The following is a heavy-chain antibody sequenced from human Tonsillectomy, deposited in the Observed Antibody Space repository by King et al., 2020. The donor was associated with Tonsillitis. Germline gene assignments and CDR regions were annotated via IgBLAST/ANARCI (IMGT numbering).Heavy chain of an antibody. CDR2: ISRDSGSK. CDR1: GFTFDNYA. Sequence: VQLVESGGGLVQPGRSLRLTCAASGFTFDNYAMHWVRQVPGKGLEWGSGISRDSGSKGYADFLKGRFTISRDNAKKSLYLQMDSLRVEDTALYFCAKHSSPQAHYYHYYNMDVLGKGTTVIVSS. CDR3: AKHSSPQAHYYHYYNMDV. J-gene: IGHJ6*03. D-gene: IGHD6-13*01. V-gene: IGHV3-9*01.